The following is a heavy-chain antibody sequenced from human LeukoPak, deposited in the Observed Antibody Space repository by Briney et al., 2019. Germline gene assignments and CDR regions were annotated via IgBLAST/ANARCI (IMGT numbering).Heavy chain of an antibody. V-gene: IGHV4-61*02. CDR1: GGSISSGSYY. CDR2: IYTSGST. D-gene: IGHD6-19*01. J-gene: IGHJ6*03. Sequence: SQTLSLTCTVSGGSISSGSYYWSWIRQPAGKGLEWIGRIYTSGSTNYNPSLKSRVTISVDTSKNQFSLKLSSVTAADTAVYYCARDANAGSGFYYYYMDVWGKGTTVTASS. CDR3: ARDANAGSGFYYYYMDV.